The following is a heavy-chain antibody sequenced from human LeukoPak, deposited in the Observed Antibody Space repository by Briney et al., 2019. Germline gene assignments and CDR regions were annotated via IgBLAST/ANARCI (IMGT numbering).Heavy chain of an antibody. CDR2: IKSKTDGGTT. D-gene: IGHD3-22*01. CDR1: GFTFSNAW. Sequence: GSLRLSCAASGFTFSNAWMSWVRQAPGKGLGGVGRIKSKTDGGTTDYAAPVKGRFTISRDDSKNTLYLQMNSLKTEDTAVYYCTTVYYYDSMTKAFDIWGQGTMVTVSS. CDR3: TTVYYYDSMTKAFDI. V-gene: IGHV3-15*01. J-gene: IGHJ3*02.